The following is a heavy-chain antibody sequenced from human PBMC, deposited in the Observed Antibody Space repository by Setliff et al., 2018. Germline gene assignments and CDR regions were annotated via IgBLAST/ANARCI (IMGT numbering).Heavy chain of an antibody. Sequence: SEILSLTCAVSGYSISSGFSWVWIRQSPGKGLEWIGRILFSGDTYYNPSLNSRVTISADTSKNQFSLNLSSVTAADTAVYYCARDNRARHYMDVWGKGTTVTVSS. V-gene: IGHV4-38-2*02. CDR1: GYSISSGFS. J-gene: IGHJ6*03. CDR2: ILFSGDT. D-gene: IGHD3-10*01. CDR3: ARDNRARHYMDV.